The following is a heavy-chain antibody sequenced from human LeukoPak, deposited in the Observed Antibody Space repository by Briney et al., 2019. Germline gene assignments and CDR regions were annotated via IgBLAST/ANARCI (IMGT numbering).Heavy chain of an antibody. CDR2: INPNSGGT. J-gene: IGHJ4*02. CDR3: ARDNYGDYAGQFDY. V-gene: IGHV1-2*02. Sequence: ASVKVSCKASGYTFTGYYMHWVRQAPGQGLEWMGWINPNSGGTNYAQKFQGRVTMTRDTSISTAYMELSRLRSDDTAVYYCARDNYGDYAGQFDYWGQGTLVTASS. CDR1: GYTFTGYY. D-gene: IGHD4-17*01.